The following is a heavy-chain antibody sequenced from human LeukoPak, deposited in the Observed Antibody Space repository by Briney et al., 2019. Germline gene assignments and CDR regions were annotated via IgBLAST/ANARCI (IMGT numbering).Heavy chain of an antibody. CDR3: AKGDIVVVTAIQHAFDI. J-gene: IGHJ3*02. CDR2: IIPIFGTA. V-gene: IGHV1-69*06. D-gene: IGHD2-21*02. CDR1: GGTFSSYA. Sequence: SVKVSCKASGGTFSSYAISWVRQAPGQGLEWMGRIIPIFGTANYAQKFQGRVTITADKSTSTAYMELSSLRSEDTAVYYCAKGDIVVVTAIQHAFDIWGQGTVVTVSS.